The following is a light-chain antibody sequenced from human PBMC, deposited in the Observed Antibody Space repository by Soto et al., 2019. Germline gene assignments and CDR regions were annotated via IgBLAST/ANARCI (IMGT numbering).Light chain of an antibody. CDR3: QQRSNWPT. CDR1: QSVSSY. J-gene: IGKJ3*01. Sequence: DIVVTQSPATLSLSPGERATLSCRASQSVSSYLAWYQQKPGQAPRLLIYDASNRATGIPARFTGSGSGTDFTLTISSLEPEDFAVYYCQQRSNWPTFGPGTKVDIK. V-gene: IGKV3-11*01. CDR2: DAS.